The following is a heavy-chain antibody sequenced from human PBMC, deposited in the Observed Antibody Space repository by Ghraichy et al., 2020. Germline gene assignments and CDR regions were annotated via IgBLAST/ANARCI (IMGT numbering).Heavy chain of an antibody. J-gene: IGHJ6*02. CDR1: GFTFSSYA. D-gene: IGHD6-6*01. CDR3: ALPWAPLAARLYYYYGMDV. V-gene: IGHV3-23*01. Sequence: GGSLRLSCAASGFTFSSYAMSWVRQAPGKGLEWVSAISGSGGSTYYADSVKGRFTISRDNSKNTLYLQMNSLRAEDTAVYYCALPWAPLAARLYYYYGMDVWGQGTTVTVSS. CDR2: ISGSGGST.